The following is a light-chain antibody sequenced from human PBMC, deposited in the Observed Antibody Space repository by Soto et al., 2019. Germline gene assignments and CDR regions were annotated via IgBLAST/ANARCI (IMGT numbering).Light chain of an antibody. V-gene: IGKV1-5*03. CDR2: KAS. CDR1: QSISTW. CDR3: QQYNSFRA. J-gene: IGKJ1*01. Sequence: DIQMTQSPSTLSASVGDRVIITCRASQSISTWLAWHQQKPGKAPKLLISKASSLESGVPSRFSGSGSGTEFTLTISCLQPDDFATYYCQQYNSFRAFGQGTKVDIK.